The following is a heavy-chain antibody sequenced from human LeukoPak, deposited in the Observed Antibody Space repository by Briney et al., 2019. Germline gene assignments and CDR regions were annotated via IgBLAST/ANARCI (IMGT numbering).Heavy chain of an antibody. J-gene: IGHJ4*02. V-gene: IGHV4-34*01. CDR1: GGSFSGYY. Sequence: PSETLSLTCAVYGGSFSGYYWSWIRQPPGEGLEWIGEINHSGSTNYNPSLKSRVTISVDTSKNQFSLKLSSVTAADTAVYYCARLIGTRPPFDYWGQGTLVTVSS. CDR2: INHSGST. CDR3: ARLIGTRPPFDY.